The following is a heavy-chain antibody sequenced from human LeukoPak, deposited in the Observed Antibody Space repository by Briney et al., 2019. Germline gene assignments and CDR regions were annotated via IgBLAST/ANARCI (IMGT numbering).Heavy chain of an antibody. Sequence: GGSLRLSCAASEFNFSNYEMNWVRQAPGKGLEWLSYISTSGDTIYYADSVKGRFTISRDNAKNALYLQMNSLRAEDTAVYYCAELGITMIGGVWGKGSTVTISS. CDR2: ISTSGDTI. CDR3: AELGITMIGGV. J-gene: IGHJ6*04. V-gene: IGHV3-48*03. D-gene: IGHD3-10*02. CDR1: EFNFSNYE.